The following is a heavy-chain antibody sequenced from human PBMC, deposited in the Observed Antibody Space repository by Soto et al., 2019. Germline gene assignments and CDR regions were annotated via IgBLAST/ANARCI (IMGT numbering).Heavy chain of an antibody. V-gene: IGHV1-69*13. Sequence: ASVKVSCKASGGTLNIYGISWVRQAPGQGLEWMGGIIPIFGTTSYAQKFQGRVTITADESRSTAYMELSSLRSEDTAIYYCARDWDGYSYGSGPGNWFDPWGQGTLVTVSS. CDR2: IIPIFGTT. CDR1: GGTLNIYG. CDR3: ARDWDGYSYGSGPGNWFDP. J-gene: IGHJ5*02. D-gene: IGHD5-18*01.